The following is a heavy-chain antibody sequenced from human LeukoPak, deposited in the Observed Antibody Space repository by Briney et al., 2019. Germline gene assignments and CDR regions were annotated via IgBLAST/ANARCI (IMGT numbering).Heavy chain of an antibody. J-gene: IGHJ5*02. D-gene: IGHD3-10*01. Sequence: GESLKISCKGSGYSFTSYWIGWVRQMPGKGLEWMGVIYPGDSDTRYSPSFQGRVTISADKSISTAYLQWSSLKASDTAMYYCARQRFTMRAYAGNWFDPWGQGTLVTVSS. CDR2: IYPGDSDT. CDR1: GYSFTSYW. V-gene: IGHV5-51*01. CDR3: ARQRFTMRAYAGNWFDP.